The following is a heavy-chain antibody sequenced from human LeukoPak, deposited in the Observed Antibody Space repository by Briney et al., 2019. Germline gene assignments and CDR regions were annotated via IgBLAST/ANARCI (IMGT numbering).Heavy chain of an antibody. CDR1: GYTFTSYD. Sequence: ASVKVSCKASGYTFTSYDINWVRQATGQGLEWMGWMNPNSGNTGYAQKFQGRVTMTRNTSISTAYMELSSLGSEDTAVYYCARGRRIVAAGTSDYYYYMDVWGKGTTVTVSS. J-gene: IGHJ6*03. D-gene: IGHD6-13*01. CDR3: ARGRRIVAAGTSDYYYYMDV. V-gene: IGHV1-8*01. CDR2: MNPNSGNT.